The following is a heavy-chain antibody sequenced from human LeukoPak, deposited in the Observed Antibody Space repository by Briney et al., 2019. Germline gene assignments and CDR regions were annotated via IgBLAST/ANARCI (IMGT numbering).Heavy chain of an antibody. CDR3: AKATYLYGMDV. CDR2: ISWNSGSI. Sequence: GGSLRLSCAASGFTFDDYAMHWVRQAPGKGLEWVSGISWNSGSIGYADSVKGRFTISRDNAKNSLYLQMNSLRAEDTALYYCAKATYLYGMDVWGQGTTVTVSS. D-gene: IGHD3-10*01. J-gene: IGHJ6*02. CDR1: GFTFDDYA. V-gene: IGHV3-9*01.